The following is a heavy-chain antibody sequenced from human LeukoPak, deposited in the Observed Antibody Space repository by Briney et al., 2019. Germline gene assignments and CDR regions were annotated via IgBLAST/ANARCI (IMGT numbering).Heavy chain of an antibody. CDR2: IYETGHT. D-gene: IGHD5-12*01. Sequence: PSETLSLTCTVSGGSINNYYWSWIRQPLGKGLEWIAYIYETGHTGYNPSLKTRVTISLDTSKNQFSLKLNSVTAADTAVYYCARHFLRGGFDSWGQGTLVAVSS. CDR1: GGSINNYY. J-gene: IGHJ4*02. CDR3: ARHFLRGGFDS. V-gene: IGHV4-59*08.